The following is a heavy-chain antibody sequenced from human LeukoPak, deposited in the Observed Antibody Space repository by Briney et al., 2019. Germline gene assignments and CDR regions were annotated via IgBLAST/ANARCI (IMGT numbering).Heavy chain of an antibody. CDR1: GGSISSGGYY. Sequence: PSETLSLTCTVSGGSISSGGYYWSWIRQHPGKGLEWIGYIYYSGSTYCNPSLKSRVTISVDTSKNQFSLKLSSVTAADTAVYYCARVTTISGPVAFDIWGQGTMVTVSS. D-gene: IGHD4-17*01. CDR3: ARVTTISGPVAFDI. CDR2: IYYSGST. J-gene: IGHJ3*02. V-gene: IGHV4-31*03.